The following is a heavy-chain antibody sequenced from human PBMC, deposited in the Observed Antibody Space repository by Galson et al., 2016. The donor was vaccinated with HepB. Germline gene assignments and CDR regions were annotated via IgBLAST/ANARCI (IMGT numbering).Heavy chain of an antibody. V-gene: IGHV3-23*01. J-gene: IGHJ4*02. CDR3: AKEAGGLWFGELSSHFDY. CDR1: GFTFRTSA. D-gene: IGHD3-10*01. Sequence: SLRLSCAASGFTFRTSAMGWVRQAPRKGLEWVSTTNSSGGYIYYADSVKGRFTISRDNSKNTMYLQMDSLRGDDTAVYYCAKEAGGLWFGELSSHFDYWGQGTLVTVSS. CDR2: TNSSGGYI.